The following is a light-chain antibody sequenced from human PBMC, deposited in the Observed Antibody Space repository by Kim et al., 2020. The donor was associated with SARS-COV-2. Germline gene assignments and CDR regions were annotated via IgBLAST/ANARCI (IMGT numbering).Light chain of an antibody. CDR2: GAS. J-gene: IGKJ4*01. Sequence: LSPGERATLSCRASQSVSSNYLAWYQQKPGQAPRLLIYGASSRATGIPDRFSGGGSGTDFTLTISRLEPEDFAVYYCQQYGSSPLTFGGGTKVEI. CDR3: QQYGSSPLT. V-gene: IGKV3-20*01. CDR1: QSVSSNY.